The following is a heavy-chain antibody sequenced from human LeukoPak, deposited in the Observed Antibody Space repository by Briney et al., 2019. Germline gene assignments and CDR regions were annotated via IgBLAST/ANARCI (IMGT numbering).Heavy chain of an antibody. CDR2: INSDGSIT. CDR3: AREYSSSWYRRGSDY. V-gene: IGHV3-74*01. Sequence: GGSLRLSCAASGFTFSSYWMHWVRQAPGKGLVWLSRINSDGSITDYADSVKGRFTISRDNAKNTVYLQMNSLRAEDTAVYYCAREYSSSWYRRGSDYWGQGTLVTVSS. D-gene: IGHD6-13*01. CDR1: GFTFSSYW. J-gene: IGHJ4*02.